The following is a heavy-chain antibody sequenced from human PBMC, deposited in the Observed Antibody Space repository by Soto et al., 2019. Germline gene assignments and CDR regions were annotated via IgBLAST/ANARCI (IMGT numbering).Heavy chain of an antibody. CDR1: GFRFSDHY. Sequence: QVKLVESGGGLVEPGGSLRLSCAASGFRFSDHYMTWIRQAPGKGLEWVSKISGGGTTMYYADSVKGRFTVSRDNANNSLYLQMNSLRAEDTAVYYCAGDPFYYASGFWGRGTLVTVSS. D-gene: IGHD3-10*01. CDR3: AGDPFYYASGF. CDR2: ISGGGTTM. V-gene: IGHV3-11*01. J-gene: IGHJ4*02.